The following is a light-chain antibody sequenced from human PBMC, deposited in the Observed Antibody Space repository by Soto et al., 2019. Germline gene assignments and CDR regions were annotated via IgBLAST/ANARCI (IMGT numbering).Light chain of an antibody. J-gene: IGKJ5*01. V-gene: IGKV3D-20*02. Sequence: EIVLTQSPVTLSLSPGERATLSCRASQSVSSSYLAWYQQKPGQAPRLLIYGASSRATGIPARFSGSGSGTDFTLTISSLEPEDFAVYYCQQRSNWPITFGQGTRLEIK. CDR3: QQRSNWPIT. CDR1: QSVSSSY. CDR2: GAS.